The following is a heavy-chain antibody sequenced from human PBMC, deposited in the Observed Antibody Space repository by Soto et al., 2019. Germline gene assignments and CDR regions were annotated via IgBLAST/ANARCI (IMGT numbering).Heavy chain of an antibody. D-gene: IGHD2-21*02. V-gene: IGHV3-23*01. Sequence: EVQLLQSGGGLVQPGGSLTHSCGVSGFPFAPSTMSWVRQAPGKGLEWVSTISVSVGSTYSADSVQGRFTVSSDISDNTLFLRMTSLTADDTAVYFCAKRDVPHSTSNAYFYDHWGRGGLVTVSS. CDR1: GFPFAPST. J-gene: IGHJ4*02. CDR3: AKRDVPHSTSNAYFYDH. CDR2: ISVSVGST.